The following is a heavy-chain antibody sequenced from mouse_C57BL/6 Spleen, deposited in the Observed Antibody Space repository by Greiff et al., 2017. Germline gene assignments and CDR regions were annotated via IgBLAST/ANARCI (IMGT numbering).Heavy chain of an antibody. Sequence: EVQRVESGGGLVKPGGSLKLSCAASGFTFSSYAMSWVRQTPAKRLEWVATISDGGSYTYYPDNVKGRFTISRDNAKNNLYLQMSHLKSEDTAMYYCARDYYGSSPWYFDYWGQGTTLTVSS. V-gene: IGHV5-4*01. CDR3: ARDYYGSSPWYFDY. D-gene: IGHD1-1*01. J-gene: IGHJ2*01. CDR1: GFTFSSYA. CDR2: ISDGGSYT.